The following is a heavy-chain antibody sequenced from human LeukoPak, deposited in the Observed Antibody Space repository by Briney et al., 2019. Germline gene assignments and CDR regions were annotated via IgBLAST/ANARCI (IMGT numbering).Heavy chain of an antibody. CDR3: AKDSPDFCSGYKNFYLDS. J-gene: IGHJ4*02. D-gene: IGHD3-3*01. CDR1: GFTFSNYA. V-gene: IGHV3-23*01. CDR2: ISDGGDWT. Sequence: PGGSLRLSCAASGFTFSNYAMSWVRQAPGKGLEWVSGISDGGDWTCYANSVRGRLTVSRDNYGDTMYLQMHSLRAEDTDVYYCAKDSPDFCSGYKNFYLDSWGQGTLVTVSS.